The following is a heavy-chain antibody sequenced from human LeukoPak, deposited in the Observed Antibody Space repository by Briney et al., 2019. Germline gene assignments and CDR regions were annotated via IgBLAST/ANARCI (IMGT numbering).Heavy chain of an antibody. V-gene: IGHV3-7*01. J-gene: IGHJ4*02. Sequence: GGSLRLSCAASGFTFSNYWMSWVHQAPGKGLEWVANIKEDGSEKYYEDSVKGRFTISRDNAKNLVYLQMNSLRAEDRAVYYCTRDNRYYYWGQGTVVTVSS. CDR2: IKEDGSEK. D-gene: IGHD2-21*01. CDR1: GFTFSNYW. CDR3: TRDNRYYY.